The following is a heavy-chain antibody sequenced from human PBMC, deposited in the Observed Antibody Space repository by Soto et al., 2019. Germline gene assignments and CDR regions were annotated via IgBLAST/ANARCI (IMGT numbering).Heavy chain of an antibody. CDR1: GFTFSSYG. D-gene: IGHD3-3*01. Sequence: QVQLVESGGGVVQPGRSLRLSCAASGFTFSSYGMHWVRQAPGKGLEWVAVISYDGSNKYYADSVKGRFTISRDNSKNTLYLQMNSLRAEDTAVYYCAKEGKRLRFLEWLPDFDYWGQGTLVTVSS. V-gene: IGHV3-30*18. J-gene: IGHJ4*02. CDR3: AKEGKRLRFLEWLPDFDY. CDR2: ISYDGSNK.